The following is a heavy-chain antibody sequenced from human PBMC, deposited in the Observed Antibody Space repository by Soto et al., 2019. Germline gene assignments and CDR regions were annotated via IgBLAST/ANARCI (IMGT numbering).Heavy chain of an antibody. CDR3: ARHDNMTLGLTYFDF. J-gene: IGHJ4*02. CDR2: MHHSGSS. Sequence: QVQLQESGPGLVKPSGTLSLTCSVSGDSISSDKWWSWVRQPPGKGLEWIGEMHHSGSSHYKPSLGGRATISVDKSRNQFSLQLTSVTAADTALYFCARHDNMTLGLTYFDFWGQGTLVTVSS. D-gene: IGHD1-1*01. V-gene: IGHV4-4*02. CDR1: GDSISSDKW.